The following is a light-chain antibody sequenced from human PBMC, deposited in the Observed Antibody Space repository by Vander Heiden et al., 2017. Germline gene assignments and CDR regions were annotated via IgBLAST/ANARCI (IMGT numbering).Light chain of an antibody. CDR2: DAS. CDR1: QDISNY. Sequence: DIQMTQSPSSLSASVGDRVTITCQASQDISNYLNWYQQKPGKAPKLLIYDASNLETGVPSRFSGSGSGTDFTFTISSLQPEDIATYYCQQCDNLPRTFGQGTKLXIK. J-gene: IGKJ2*01. V-gene: IGKV1-33*01. CDR3: QQCDNLPRT.